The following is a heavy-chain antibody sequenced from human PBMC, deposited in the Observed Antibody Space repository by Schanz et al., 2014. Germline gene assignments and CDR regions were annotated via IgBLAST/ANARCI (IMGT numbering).Heavy chain of an antibody. CDR2: VYTSGST. V-gene: IGHV4-61*02. D-gene: IGHD2-2*02. J-gene: IGHJ6*03. CDR1: GGSISSSNYY. Sequence: QVQLQESGPGLVKPSQTLSLTCTVSGGSISSSNYYWNWIRQPAGKGLEWIGRVYTSGSTNYNPSLKSRPPIPLDPSKTQFPRKRRSVTAADTAVYYCARGGARRFPVVPDAIQGLRGHYYYYYLDVWGKGTTVTASS. CDR3: ARGGARRFPVVPDAIQGLRGHYYYYYLDV.